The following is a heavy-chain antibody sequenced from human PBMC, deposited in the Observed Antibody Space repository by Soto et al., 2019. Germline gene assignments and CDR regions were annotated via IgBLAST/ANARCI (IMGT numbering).Heavy chain of an antibody. CDR2: IYHSGST. Sequence: QVQLQESGPGLVKPSGTLSLTCAVSGGSISSSNWWSWVRQPPGKGLEWIGEIYHSGSTNYNPSLKGRYPISAAKSKTHCSLKLSSVTAADTAVYYCARAAMGGSSWPFDYWGQGTLVTVSS. CDR3: ARAAMGGSSWPFDY. CDR1: GGSISSSNW. J-gene: IGHJ4*02. V-gene: IGHV4-4*02. D-gene: IGHD6-13*01.